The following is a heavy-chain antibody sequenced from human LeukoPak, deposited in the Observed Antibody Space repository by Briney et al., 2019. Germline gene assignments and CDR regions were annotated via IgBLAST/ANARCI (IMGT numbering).Heavy chain of an antibody. CDR1: GGAISNYY. CDR2: IYYSGST. J-gene: IGHJ5*02. D-gene: IGHD6-6*01. V-gene: IGHV4-59*01. CDR3: ARKRFIAAGGFDP. Sequence: TSETLSLTCTVSGGAISNYYWSWIRQPPGKGLEWIGYIYYSGSTHYNPSLRSRVTISVDTSKNQFSLKLSSVTAADTAVYYCARKRFIAAGGFDPWGQGTLVTVSS.